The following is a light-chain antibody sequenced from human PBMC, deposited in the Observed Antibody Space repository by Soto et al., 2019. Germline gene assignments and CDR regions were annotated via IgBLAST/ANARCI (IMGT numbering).Light chain of an antibody. J-gene: IGKJ4*02. Sequence: DIQMTQSPSSLSASVGDRVAITCRASQVITSYLNWYQQKPGKAPKLLIYAASTLQSGVPSRFSGSGSGTEFTLTISSLQPEDVATYYCLQLNTYPFTFGGGTKVDIK. V-gene: IGKV1-17*01. CDR2: AAS. CDR3: LQLNTYPFT. CDR1: QVITSY.